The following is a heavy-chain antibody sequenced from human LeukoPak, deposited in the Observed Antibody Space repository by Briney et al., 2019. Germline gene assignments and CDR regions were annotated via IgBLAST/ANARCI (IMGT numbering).Heavy chain of an antibody. J-gene: IGHJ3*02. CDR1: GGSISSSNW. Sequence: SGTLSLTCAVSGGSISSSNWWSWVRQPPGKGLEWIGEIYHSGSTNYNPSLKSRVTVSVDKSKNQFSLKLNSVTAADTAVYYCARGFSSSWYYDAFDIWGQGTMVTVSS. CDR3: ARGFSSSWYYDAFDI. D-gene: IGHD6-13*01. CDR2: IYHSGST. V-gene: IGHV4-4*02.